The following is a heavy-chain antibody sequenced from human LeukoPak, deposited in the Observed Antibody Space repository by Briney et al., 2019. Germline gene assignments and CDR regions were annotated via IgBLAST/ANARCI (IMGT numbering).Heavy chain of an antibody. J-gene: IGHJ4*02. CDR1: GFTFSSYA. CDR3: ARDFAGYDLDY. V-gene: IGHV3-30-3*01. D-gene: IGHD5-12*01. Sequence: HPGGSLRLSCAASGFTFSSYAMHWVRQAPGKGLEWVAVISYDGSNKYYADSVKGRFTISRDNSKNTLYLQMNSLRAEDTAVYYCARDFAGYDLDYWGQGTLVTVSS. CDR2: ISYDGSNK.